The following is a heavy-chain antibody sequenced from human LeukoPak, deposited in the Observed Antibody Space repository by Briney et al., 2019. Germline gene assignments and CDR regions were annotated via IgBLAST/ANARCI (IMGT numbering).Heavy chain of an antibody. CDR3: GQLSFDY. Sequence: GGSLRLSCAASGFTFSTYAMSWVRQAPGKGLEWVLAISGSGGSIYYADSVKGRFTISRDNSKNTLYLQMNSLRAEDTAVYYCGQLSFDYWGQGTLVTVSS. J-gene: IGHJ4*02. V-gene: IGHV3-23*01. CDR2: ISGSGGSI. D-gene: IGHD1-1*01. CDR1: GFTFSTYA.